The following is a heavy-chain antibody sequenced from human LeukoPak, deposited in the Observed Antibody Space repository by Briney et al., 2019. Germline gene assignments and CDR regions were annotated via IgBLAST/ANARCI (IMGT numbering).Heavy chain of an antibody. CDR1: GYTFSSYG. V-gene: IGHV1-18*01. J-gene: IGHJ4*02. CDR2: ISTYNGNT. CDR3: ARDRPFDY. Sequence: ASVKVSCKASGYTFSSYGISWVRQAPGQGLEWMGWISTYNGNTKYAENLQDRVTMTTDTSTGTAYMELRSLRSGDTAVYYCARDRPFDYWGQGTLVTVSS.